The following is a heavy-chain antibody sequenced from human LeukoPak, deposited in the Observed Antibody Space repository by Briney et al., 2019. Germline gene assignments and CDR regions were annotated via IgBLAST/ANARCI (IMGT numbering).Heavy chain of an antibody. V-gene: IGHV4-34*01. CDR2: INHSGST. D-gene: IGHD2-15*01. Sequence: PSETLSLTCAVYGGSFSGYYWSWIRQPPGKGLEWLGEINHSGSTNYNPSLKSRVTISVDTSKNQFSLKLSSVTAADTAVYYCARPLRGYCSGGSCQGFDYWGQGTLVTVSS. CDR1: GGSFSGYY. CDR3: ARPLRGYCSGGSCQGFDY. J-gene: IGHJ4*02.